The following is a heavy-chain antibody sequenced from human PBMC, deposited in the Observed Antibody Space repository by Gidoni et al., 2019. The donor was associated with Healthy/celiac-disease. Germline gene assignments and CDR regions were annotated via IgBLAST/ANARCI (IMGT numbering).Heavy chain of an antibody. CDR3: ARLPYQLLYPDAFDI. D-gene: IGHD2-2*02. V-gene: IGHV4-61*02. CDR2: IYTSGST. CDR1: GGSISSGSYY. Sequence: QVQLQESGPGLVKPSQTLSLTCTVSGGSISSGSYYWSRIRQPAGKGLEWIGRIYTSGSTNYNPSLKSRVTISVDTSKNQFSLKLSSVTAADTAVYYCARLPYQLLYPDAFDIWGQGTMVTVSS. J-gene: IGHJ3*02.